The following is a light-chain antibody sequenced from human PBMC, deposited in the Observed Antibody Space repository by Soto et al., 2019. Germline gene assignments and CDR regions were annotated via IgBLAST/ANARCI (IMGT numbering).Light chain of an antibody. V-gene: IGLV1-51*01. CDR1: SSNIGNNY. CDR3: GTWDSSLSAYV. CDR2: YNN. J-gene: IGLJ1*01. Sequence: QSVLTQPPSVSAAPGQKVTISCSGSSSNIGNNYVSWYQQLPGTAPKLLIYYNNKQPSGIPDRFSGSKSGTSATLGITGLQTGDEADYYCGTWDSSLSAYVFGTGTKVTVL.